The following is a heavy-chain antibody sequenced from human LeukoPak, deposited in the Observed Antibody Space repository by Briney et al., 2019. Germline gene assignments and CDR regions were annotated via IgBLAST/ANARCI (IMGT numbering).Heavy chain of an antibody. CDR3: ARGQYGSGSFYPPNYFDL. Sequence: SETLSLTCTVSGGSISSYYWSWIRQPPGKGLEWIGYIYYSGSTNYNPSLKSRVTISVDTSKNQFSLKLSSMTAADTAMYYCARGQYGSGSFYPPNYFDLWGQGTLVTVSS. D-gene: IGHD3-10*01. CDR2: IYYSGST. J-gene: IGHJ4*02. CDR1: GGSISSYY. V-gene: IGHV4-59*12.